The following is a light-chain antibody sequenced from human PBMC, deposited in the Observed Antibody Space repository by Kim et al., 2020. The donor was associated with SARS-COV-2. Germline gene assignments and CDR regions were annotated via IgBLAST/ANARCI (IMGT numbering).Light chain of an antibody. CDR2: GAS. CDR1: QSVNTN. J-gene: IGKJ1*01. CDR3: QNYNNWPPWT. Sequence: EIVMTQSPATLSVSPGERVTLSCRASQSVNTNLAWYQQKPGQVPRLLIYGASPRATGIPARFSARGSGTEFTLTISSLQFEDFSVYYCQNYNNWPPWTFGQGTKVEIK. V-gene: IGKV3-15*01.